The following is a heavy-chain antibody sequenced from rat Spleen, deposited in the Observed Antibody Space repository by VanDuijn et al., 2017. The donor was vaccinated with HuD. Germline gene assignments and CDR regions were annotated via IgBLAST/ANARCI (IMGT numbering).Heavy chain of an antibody. Sequence: EVQLVESGGRLVQPGRSLKLSCVASGFTFNNYWMTWIRQAPKKGLEWVATIIYDGSRTFYRDSVKGRCTISRDNAKSTLYLQMDSLRSEDTATYYCATGPRILRLDWFAYWGQGTLVTVSS. CDR2: IIYDGSRT. D-gene: IGHD1-6*01. CDR3: ATGPRILRLDWFAY. CDR1: GFTFNNYW. V-gene: IGHV5S10*01. J-gene: IGHJ3*01.